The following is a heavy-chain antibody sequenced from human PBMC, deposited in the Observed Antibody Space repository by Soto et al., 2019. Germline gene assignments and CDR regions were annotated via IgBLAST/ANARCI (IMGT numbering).Heavy chain of an antibody. Sequence: QVQLVQSGTEVKTPGSSVKVSCKASGGSFSKFAINWVRQAPGQGLEWMGGIIPTLGTTDYAHKCQGRVTITADEATRTAYMELSGLRSEDTAVYYCARDDATHCGDDCYRYFYYGMDVWGQGPTVTVSS. D-gene: IGHD2-21*02. CDR2: IIPTLGTT. CDR1: GGSFSKFA. CDR3: ARDDATHCGDDCYRYFYYGMDV. J-gene: IGHJ6*02. V-gene: IGHV1-69*01.